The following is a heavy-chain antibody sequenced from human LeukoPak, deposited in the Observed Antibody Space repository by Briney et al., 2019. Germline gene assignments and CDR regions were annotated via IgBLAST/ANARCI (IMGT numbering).Heavy chain of an antibody. CDR2: ISYDGGDK. CDR3: VKEGVEYSYSYGDY. CDR1: GFSFNNYA. Sequence: PGKSLRLSCAASGFSFNNYAMYWVRQAPGKGLEWVALISYDGGDKYYAESMKGRITISRDNAENTLYLQMNNLRPDDTALYFCVKEGVEYSYSYGDYWGQGTLVTVSS. D-gene: IGHD3-16*01. V-gene: IGHV3-30*18. J-gene: IGHJ4*02.